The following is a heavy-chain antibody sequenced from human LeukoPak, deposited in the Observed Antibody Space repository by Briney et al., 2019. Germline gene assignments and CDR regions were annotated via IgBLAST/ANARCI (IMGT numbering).Heavy chain of an antibody. V-gene: IGHV4-61*02. J-gene: IGHJ3*02. CDR2: IYTSGST. Sequence: SQTLSLTCTVSGGSISSGSYYWGWIRQPAGKGLEWIGRIYTSGSTNYNPSLKSRVTISVDTSKNQFSLKLSSVTAAGTAVYYCARVVYSSFDIWGQGTMVTVSS. CDR1: GGSISSGSYY. CDR3: ARVVYSSFDI. D-gene: IGHD6-6*01.